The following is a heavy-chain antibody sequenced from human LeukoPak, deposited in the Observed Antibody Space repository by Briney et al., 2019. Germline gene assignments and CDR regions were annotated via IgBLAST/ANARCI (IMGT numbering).Heavy chain of an antibody. CDR3: AKERSSLYYFDY. Sequence: PGGSLRLSCAASGFTFSSYDMSWVRQAAGKGLEWVSAISLSGGSTYHADSVKGRFTISRDNSKNTLYLQMSSLKAEDTAVYYCAKERSSLYYFDYWGQGTLVTVSS. D-gene: IGHD2-2*01. V-gene: IGHV3-23*01. J-gene: IGHJ4*02. CDR1: GFTFSSYD. CDR2: ISLSGGST.